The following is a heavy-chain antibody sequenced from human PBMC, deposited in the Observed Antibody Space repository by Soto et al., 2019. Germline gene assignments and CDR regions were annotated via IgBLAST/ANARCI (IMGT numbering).Heavy chain of an antibody. J-gene: IGHJ4*02. CDR1: GGSISSYY. D-gene: IGHD3-22*01. CDR3: AREYYYDSSGSPQGSYYFDY. Sequence: PSETLSLTCTVSGGSISSYYWSWIRQPPGKGLEWIGYIYYSGSTNYNPSLKSRVTISVDTSKNQSSLKLSSVTAADTAVYYCAREYYYDSSGSPQGSYYFDYWGQGTLVTVSS. CDR2: IYYSGST. V-gene: IGHV4-59*01.